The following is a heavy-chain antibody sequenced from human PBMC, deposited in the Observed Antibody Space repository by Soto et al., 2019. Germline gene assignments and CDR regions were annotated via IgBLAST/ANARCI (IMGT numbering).Heavy chain of an antibody. Sequence: PGGSLRLSCAASGFTFSIYAMSWVRQAPGKGLEWVAVISYDGSNKYYADSVKGRFTISRDNSKNTLYLQMNSLRAEDTAVYYCASGVPGTDALDIWGQGTMVTVSS. J-gene: IGHJ3*02. CDR2: ISYDGSNK. V-gene: IGHV3-30-3*01. CDR1: GFTFSIYA. D-gene: IGHD3-3*01. CDR3: ASGVPGTDALDI.